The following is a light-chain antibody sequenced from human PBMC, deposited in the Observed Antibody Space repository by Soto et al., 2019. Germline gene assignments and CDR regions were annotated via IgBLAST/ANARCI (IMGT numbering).Light chain of an antibody. CDR1: QSISSW. CDR2: DAS. Sequence: DIHRTQSASALSASVGDRITITCRAIQSISSWLAWYQQKPGKAPKLLIYDASSLESGVPSRFSGSGSGTHFTLTISSLQPEDCATYYCQQTYSTTWTFGQGTKVDIK. J-gene: IGKJ1*01. V-gene: IGKV1-5*01. CDR3: QQTYSTTWT.